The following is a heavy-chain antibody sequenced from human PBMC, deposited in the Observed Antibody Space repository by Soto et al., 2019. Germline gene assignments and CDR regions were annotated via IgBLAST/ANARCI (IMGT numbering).Heavy chain of an antibody. Sequence: QVQLQQWGAGLLKPSETLSLTCAVYGGSFCGYYRSWIRQPPGKGLEWIGEINHSGSTNYNPSLKSRVTISVDTSKNQFSLKLSSVTAADTAVYYCARCSSGASPLDYWGQGTLVTVSS. V-gene: IGHV4-34*01. CDR1: GGSFCGYY. CDR3: ARCSSGASPLDY. D-gene: IGHD2-15*01. J-gene: IGHJ4*02. CDR2: INHSGST.